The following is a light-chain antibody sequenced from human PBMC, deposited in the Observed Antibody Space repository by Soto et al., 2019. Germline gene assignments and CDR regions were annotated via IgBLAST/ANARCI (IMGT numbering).Light chain of an antibody. CDR1: QSISSW. CDR3: QQYNNYWT. J-gene: IGKJ1*01. CDR2: DAS. V-gene: IGKV1-5*01. Sequence: DIQMTQSPSTLSASVGDRVTITCRASQSISSWLAWYQQKPGKAPKLLIYDASSLESGVPSRFSGSGSATEFTLNISSLEPDDFSNYYCQQYNNYWTFGQGTKVDIK.